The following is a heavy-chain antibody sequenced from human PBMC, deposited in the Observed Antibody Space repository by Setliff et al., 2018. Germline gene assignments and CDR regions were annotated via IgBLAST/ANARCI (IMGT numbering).Heavy chain of an antibody. V-gene: IGHV1-8*03. J-gene: IGHJ4*02. CDR2: MNPNSGNT. D-gene: IGHD2-15*01. CDR1: GYTFTTYG. Sequence: ASVKVSCKASGYTFTTYGISWVRQAPGQGLEWMGWMNPNSGNTGYAQKFQGRVTITRNTSISKAYMELSSLRSEETAVYYCAKGGALLYYFDFWGQGTLVTVSS. CDR3: AKGGALLYYFDF.